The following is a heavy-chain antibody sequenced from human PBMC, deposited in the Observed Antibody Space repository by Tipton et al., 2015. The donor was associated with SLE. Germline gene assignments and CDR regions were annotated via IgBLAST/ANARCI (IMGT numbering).Heavy chain of an antibody. Sequence: TLSLTCAVYGGSFSGYYWSWIRQPPGKGLEWIGEINHSGSTNHNPSLKSRVTISVDTSKNQFSLKLSSVTAADTAVYYCATQGYYDSSFDYWGQGTLVTASS. D-gene: IGHD3-16*01. J-gene: IGHJ4*02. CDR3: ATQGYYDSSFDY. V-gene: IGHV4-34*01. CDR2: INHSGST. CDR1: GGSFSGYY.